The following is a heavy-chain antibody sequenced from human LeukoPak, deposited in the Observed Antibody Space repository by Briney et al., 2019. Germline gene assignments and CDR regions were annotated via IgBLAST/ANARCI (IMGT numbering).Heavy chain of an antibody. CDR3: ASEWIGDYYYGSGSYYNEFDY. J-gene: IGHJ4*02. D-gene: IGHD3-10*01. Sequence: SETLSLTCTVSGGSISSYYWSWIRQPPGKGLEWIGYIYYSGSTNYNPSLKSRVTISVDTSKNQFSLKLSSVTAADTAVYYCASEWIGDYYYGSGSYYNEFDYWGQGTLVTVSS. CDR2: IYYSGST. V-gene: IGHV4-59*08. CDR1: GGSISSYY.